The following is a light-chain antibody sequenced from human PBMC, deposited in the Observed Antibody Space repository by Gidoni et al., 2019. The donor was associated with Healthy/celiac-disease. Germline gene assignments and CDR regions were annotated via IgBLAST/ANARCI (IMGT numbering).Light chain of an antibody. Sequence: QSALTQPASGSASPGQSITIPCTGTSIDVGGYKDVSWYQQHPRQAPKLMIYDVSNRPSGVSNRFSGSKSGNTASLTISGLQAEDEADYYCSSYTSSSLGVFGTGTKVTVL. CDR2: DVS. CDR1: SIDVGGYKD. V-gene: IGLV2-14*01. J-gene: IGLJ1*01. CDR3: SSYTSSSLGV.